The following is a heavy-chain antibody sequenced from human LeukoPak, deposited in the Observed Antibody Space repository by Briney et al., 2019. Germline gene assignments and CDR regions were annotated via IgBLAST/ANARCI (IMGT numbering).Heavy chain of an antibody. D-gene: IGHD3-22*01. Sequence: GGSLRLSCAAAGFTFSSYAMSWVRQAPGKGLEWVSAISGSGGSTYYADSVKGRFTISRDNSKNTLYLQMNSLRAEDTAVYYCATQSSDYYYYYGMDVWGQGTTDTVSS. V-gene: IGHV3-23*01. CDR2: ISGSGGST. CDR3: ATQSSDYYYYYGMDV. J-gene: IGHJ6*02. CDR1: GFTFSSYA.